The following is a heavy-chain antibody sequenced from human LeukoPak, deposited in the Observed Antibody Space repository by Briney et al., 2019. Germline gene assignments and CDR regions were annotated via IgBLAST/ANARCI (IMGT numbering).Heavy chain of an antibody. J-gene: IGHJ4*02. CDR3: ARGHDYDSSVAY. CDR1: GFTVGSNY. V-gene: IGHV3-66*01. Sequence: PGGSLRLSCAASGFTVGSNYMSWVRQAPGKGLEWVSVIYSGGSTYYADSVKGRFTISRDNSKNTVDLQMNSLRAEDTAVYYCARGHDYDSSVAYWGQGTLVTVSS. CDR2: IYSGGST. D-gene: IGHD3-22*01.